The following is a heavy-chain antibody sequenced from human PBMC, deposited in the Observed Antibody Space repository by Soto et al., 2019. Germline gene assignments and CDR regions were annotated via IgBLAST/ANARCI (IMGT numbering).Heavy chain of an antibody. CDR2: IYYSGSP. Sequence: SETLSLTCTVSSGSISSYYWSWIRQPPGKGLEWIGYIYYSGSPNYSPSLKSRITISLDTSKKQFSLKVTSVTAADTAVYYCARGETGYIYGRRPYYAMVVCGPGTTITGS. CDR1: SGSISSYY. CDR3: ARGETGYIYGRRPYYAMVV. J-gene: IGHJ6*02. V-gene: IGHV4-59*01. D-gene: IGHD5-18*01.